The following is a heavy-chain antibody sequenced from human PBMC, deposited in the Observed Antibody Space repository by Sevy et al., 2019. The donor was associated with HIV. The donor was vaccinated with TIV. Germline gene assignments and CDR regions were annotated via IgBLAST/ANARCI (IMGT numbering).Heavy chain of an antibody. J-gene: IGHJ4*02. V-gene: IGHV3-23*01. D-gene: IGHD5-18*01. CDR3: VKEVSQYSYSDY. Sequence: GGSPRLSCAASGFTFSNYAMSWVRQTPGKGLEWVSAISGSADATYYTDSGKGRFTISRDNSKNTVYLQMNSLRAEDTAVYYCVKEVSQYSYSDYWGQGTLVTVSS. CDR1: GFTFSNYA. CDR2: ISGSADAT.